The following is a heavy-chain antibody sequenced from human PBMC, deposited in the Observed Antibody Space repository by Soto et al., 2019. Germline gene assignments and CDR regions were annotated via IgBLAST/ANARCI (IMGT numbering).Heavy chain of an antibody. Sequence: CLRPSCAASGFTFSSYGMHWFRQAPFNVLEWVAVIWYDGSNKYYADSLKGRFTISRDNSKNTLYLQMNSLRAEDTAVYYCARDGSAGLLWFGDNWFDPWGQGTLVTVSS. D-gene: IGHD3-10*01. CDR2: IWYDGSNK. V-gene: IGHV3-33*01. CDR1: GFTFSSYG. CDR3: ARDGSAGLLWFGDNWFDP. J-gene: IGHJ5*02.